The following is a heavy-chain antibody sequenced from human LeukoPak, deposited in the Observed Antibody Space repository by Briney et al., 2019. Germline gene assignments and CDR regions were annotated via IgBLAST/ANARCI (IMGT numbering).Heavy chain of an antibody. V-gene: IGHV4-39*07. Sequence: SETLSLTCTVSGGSISSSSYYWGWIRQPPGKGLEWIGSIYYSGSTYNNPSLKSRVTISVDTSKNQFSLKLSSVTAADTAVYYCARATYYYDSSGYYSLFDYWGQGTLVTVSS. CDR1: GGSISSSSYY. CDR2: IYYSGST. CDR3: ARATYYYDSSGYYSLFDY. D-gene: IGHD3-22*01. J-gene: IGHJ4*02.